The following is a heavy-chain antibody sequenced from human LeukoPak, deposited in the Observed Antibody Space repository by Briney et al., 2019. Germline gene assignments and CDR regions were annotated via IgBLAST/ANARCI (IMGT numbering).Heavy chain of an antibody. V-gene: IGHV3-7*03. CDR3: AKAMVVSATGGAFDY. D-gene: IGHD2-15*01. Sequence: GGSLRLSCAASGFIFSNYWMSWVRQVPGKGLEWVANMKQDGREKYLVDSVKGRFTISRDNAKNSLYLQMNSLRAEDTALYYCAKAMVVSATGGAFDYWGQGTLVTVSS. CDR2: MKQDGREK. CDR1: GFIFSNYW. J-gene: IGHJ4*02.